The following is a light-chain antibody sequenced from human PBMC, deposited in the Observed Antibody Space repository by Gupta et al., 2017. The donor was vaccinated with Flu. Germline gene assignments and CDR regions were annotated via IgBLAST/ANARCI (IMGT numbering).Light chain of an antibody. Sequence: ITTSSIGTSSDIVTYNNFSWYQQHPRKAPHHMIFEVSNRPSGVATRFSGSKSGNTASLTISGLQAEDEAVDFCSSYSNTNRLVVFGGGTKLTVL. V-gene: IGLV2-14*01. CDR3: SSYSNTNRLVV. CDR1: SSDIVTYNN. CDR2: EVS. J-gene: IGLJ2*01.